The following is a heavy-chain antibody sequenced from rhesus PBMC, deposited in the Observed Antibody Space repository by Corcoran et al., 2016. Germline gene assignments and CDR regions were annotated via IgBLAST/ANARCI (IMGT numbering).Heavy chain of an antibody. CDR3: ARYQGGYGVDS. CDR1: GYTFSIYS. V-gene: IGHV1-151*01. Sequence: QVQLVQSGAEVKNPGASVKLSCKASGYTFSIYSISWVRQAPGQGLGWIGEIVPLVGRTNYEQKFQRRVTITADTSTSTAYMELSSLGSEDTAGYYCARYQGGYGVDSWGQGVVVTVSS. D-gene: IGHD3-34*01. CDR2: IVPLVGRT. J-gene: IGHJ6*01.